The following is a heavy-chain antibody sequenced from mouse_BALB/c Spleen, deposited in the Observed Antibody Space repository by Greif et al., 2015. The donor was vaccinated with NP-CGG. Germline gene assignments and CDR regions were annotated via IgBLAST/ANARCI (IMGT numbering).Heavy chain of an antibody. J-gene: IGHJ2*01. Sequence: QVQLKDSGSVLVRPGASVKLSCKASGYTFTSSWMHWAKQRPGQGLEWIGEIHPSSGNTNYNEMFKGKATLTVDTSSSTAYVDLGSLTSEDSAVYYCSKSGDYDNSFDYWGQGTTLTVSS. D-gene: IGHD2-4*01. V-gene: IGHV1S130*01. CDR2: IHPSSGNT. CDR3: SKSGDYDNSFDY. CDR1: GYTFTSSW.